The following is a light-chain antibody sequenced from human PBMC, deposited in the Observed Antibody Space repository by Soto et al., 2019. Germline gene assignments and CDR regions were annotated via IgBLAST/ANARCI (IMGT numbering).Light chain of an antibody. CDR3: QQYGSSPIS. J-gene: IGKJ4*01. CDR1: QSVSSSY. V-gene: IGKV3-20*01. CDR2: GAS. Sequence: EIVSTQSPGTLSLSPGERATLSCRASQSVSSSYLAWYQQKPGQAPRLLIYGASSRATGIPDRFSGSGSGTDFTLNISRMEPEDVRVYYCQQYGSSPISXGGGTKVHIK.